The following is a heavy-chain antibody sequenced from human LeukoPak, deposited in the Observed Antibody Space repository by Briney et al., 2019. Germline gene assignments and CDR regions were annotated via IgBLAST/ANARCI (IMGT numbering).Heavy chain of an antibody. CDR1: GFTFGNSG. Sequence: GRSLRLSCAASGFTFGNSGMHWVRQAPGKGLEWVADIWYDGSSKYYADSVKGRFTISRDNAKNSLYLQMNSLRAEDTAVYYCASGAAARLFDYWGQGTLVTVSS. CDR2: IWYDGSSK. D-gene: IGHD2-2*01. CDR3: ASGAAARLFDY. V-gene: IGHV3-33*03. J-gene: IGHJ4*02.